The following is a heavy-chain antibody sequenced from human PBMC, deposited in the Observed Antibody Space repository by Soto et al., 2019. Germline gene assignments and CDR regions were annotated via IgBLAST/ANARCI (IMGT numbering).Heavy chain of an antibody. Sequence: VQLLESGGGLVQPGGSLRLSCAASGFTFSNYAMAWVRQAPGKGLEWVSGISGSGVSTYYADSVRGRFTITRDNSKNTVSLQMNSLRAEDTAVYYCASRNYYDSSGDYYWYYFDFWGQGNRVTVSS. CDR2: ISGSGVST. J-gene: IGHJ4*01. CDR3: ASRNYYDSSGDYYWYYFDF. CDR1: GFTFSNYA. D-gene: IGHD3-22*01. V-gene: IGHV3-23*01.